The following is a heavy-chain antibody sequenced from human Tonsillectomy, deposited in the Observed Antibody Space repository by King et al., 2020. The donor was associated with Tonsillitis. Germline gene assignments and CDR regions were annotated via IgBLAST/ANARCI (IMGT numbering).Heavy chain of an antibody. D-gene: IGHD2-15*01. V-gene: IGHV3-23*04. Sequence: VQLVESGGGLVQPGGSLRLSCAASGFTFSSYAMSWVRQAPGKGLEWVSAISGSGGSTYYADSVKGRFTISRDNSKNTLYLQSNSLRAEDTAVYYCAKDRTPATATVGSVAFDIWGQGTMVTVSS. CDR3: AKDRTPATATVGSVAFDI. CDR1: GFTFSSYA. J-gene: IGHJ3*02. CDR2: ISGSGGST.